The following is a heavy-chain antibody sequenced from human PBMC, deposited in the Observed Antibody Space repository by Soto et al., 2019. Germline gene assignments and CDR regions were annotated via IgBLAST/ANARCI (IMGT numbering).Heavy chain of an antibody. Sequence: GGSLRLSCAASGFTFSSYAMHWVRQAPGEGLEWVAVISYDESKKYYADSVKGRFTISRDNSKNMLYLQMNSLRAEDTAVYFCASSEYCSSTTCYGTDYWGQGT. J-gene: IGHJ4*02. D-gene: IGHD2-2*01. CDR3: ASSEYCSSTTCYGTDY. V-gene: IGHV3-30-3*01. CDR1: GFTFSSYA. CDR2: ISYDESKK.